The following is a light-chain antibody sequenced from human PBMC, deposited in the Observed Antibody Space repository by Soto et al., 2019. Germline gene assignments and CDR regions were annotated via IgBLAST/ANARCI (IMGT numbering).Light chain of an antibody. V-gene: IGKV3-20*01. CDR1: QSVSSNY. Sequence: EIVLTQSPGTLSLSPGERATLSCRASQSVSSNYLAWYQQKPGQAPRLLIYGASNRATGIPDRFSGSGSGTDVTLTIIRLEAEDFAVYYCQQYGSSPPITFGQGTRLEIK. CDR3: QQYGSSPPIT. J-gene: IGKJ5*01. CDR2: GAS.